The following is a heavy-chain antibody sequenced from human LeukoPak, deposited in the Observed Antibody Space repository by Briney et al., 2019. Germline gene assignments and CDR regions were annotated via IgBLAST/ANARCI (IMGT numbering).Heavy chain of an antibody. CDR3: ARDTAMVD. D-gene: IGHD5-18*01. CDR1: GLTFSSYS. CDR2: ISSSSSTI. V-gene: IGHV3-48*01. J-gene: IGHJ4*02. Sequence: GGSLRLSCAASGLTFSSYSMNWVRQAPGKGLEWVSYISSSSSTIYYADSVKGRFTISRDNAKNSLYLQMNSLRAEDTAVYYCARDTAMVDWSQGTLVTVSS.